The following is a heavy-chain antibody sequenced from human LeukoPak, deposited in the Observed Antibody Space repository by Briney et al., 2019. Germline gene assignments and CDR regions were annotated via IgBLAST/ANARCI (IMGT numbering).Heavy chain of an antibody. CDR1: GYTFRSYG. CDR3: AREVTRWLQPPGY. Sequence: ASVKVSCKASGYTFRSYGISWVRQAPGQGLEWMGWINPNSGGTNYAQKFQGRVTMTRDTSISTAYMELSRLRSDDTAVYYCAREVTRWLQPPGYWGQGTLVTVSS. V-gene: IGHV1-2*02. CDR2: INPNSGGT. D-gene: IGHD5-24*01. J-gene: IGHJ4*02.